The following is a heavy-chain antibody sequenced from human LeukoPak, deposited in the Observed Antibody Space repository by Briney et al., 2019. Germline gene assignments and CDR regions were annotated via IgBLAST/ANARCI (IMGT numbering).Heavy chain of an antibody. V-gene: IGHV5-51*01. CDR1: GYSFTSYW. Sequence: GESLKISCKGSGYSFTSYWIGWVRQMPGKGLEWMGIIYPGDPDTRYSPSFQGQVTISADKSISTAYLQWSSLKASDTAMYYCARPGYSGSYYGYAFDIWGQGTMVTVSS. CDR3: ARPGYSGSYYGYAFDI. J-gene: IGHJ3*02. CDR2: IYPGDPDT. D-gene: IGHD1-26*01.